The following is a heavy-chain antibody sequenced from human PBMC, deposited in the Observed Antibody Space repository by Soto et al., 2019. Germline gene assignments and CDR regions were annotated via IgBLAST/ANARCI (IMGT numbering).Heavy chain of an antibody. D-gene: IGHD3-10*01. CDR3: ASTGMESYYYGMDV. J-gene: IGHJ6*02. Sequence: PGGSLRLSCAASGFTFSSYGMHWVRQAPGKGLEWVAVIWYDGSNKYYADSVKGRFTTSRDNSKNTLYLQMNSLRAEDTAVYYCASTGMESYYYGMDVWGQGTTVTVSS. CDR1: GFTFSSYG. V-gene: IGHV3-33*01. CDR2: IWYDGSNK.